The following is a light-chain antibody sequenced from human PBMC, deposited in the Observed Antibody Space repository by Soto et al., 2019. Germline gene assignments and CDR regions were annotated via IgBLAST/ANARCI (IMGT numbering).Light chain of an antibody. J-gene: IGKJ1*01. V-gene: IGKV3D-15*01. CDR3: QQYNNWPIT. Sequence: EIVLTQSTGTLSLSPGERVTLSCRASQSVGSRYLAWYQQKPGQAPRLLIYAASTRATGIPARFSGSGSGTQFTLTISSLQSEDFAVYYCQQYNNWPITFGQGTKVDI. CDR2: AAS. CDR1: QSVGSRY.